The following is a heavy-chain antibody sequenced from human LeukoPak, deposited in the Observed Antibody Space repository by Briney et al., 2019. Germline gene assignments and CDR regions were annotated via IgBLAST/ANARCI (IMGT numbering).Heavy chain of an antibody. CDR1: GGSISSSSSY. CDR2: IYYSGST. Sequence: SETLSLTCTVSGGSISSSSSYWGWIHQPPGKGLEWIGSIYYSGSTYYNPSLKSRVTISVDTSKNQFSLKLSSVTAADTAVYYCARHFRSWGSSFRFWFDPWGQGTLVTVSS. J-gene: IGHJ5*02. D-gene: IGHD6-6*01. CDR3: ARHFRSWGSSFRFWFDP. V-gene: IGHV4-39*01.